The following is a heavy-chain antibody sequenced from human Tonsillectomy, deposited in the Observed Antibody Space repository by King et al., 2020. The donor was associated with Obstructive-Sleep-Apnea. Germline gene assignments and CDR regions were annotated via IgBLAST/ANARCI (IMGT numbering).Heavy chain of an antibody. CDR1: GYTFTSYD. CDR3: ARSNYYILTGYYRVNICFDY. J-gene: IGHJ4*02. V-gene: IGHV1-8*01. CDR2: MNPNSGNT. Sequence: VQLVQSGAEVKKPGASVKVSCKASGYTFTSYDINWVRQATGQGLEWMGWMNPNSGNTGYAQKFQGRVTMTRNTSISTAYMELSSLRSEDMAVYYCARSNYYILTGYYRVNICFDYWGQGTLVTVSS. D-gene: IGHD3-9*01.